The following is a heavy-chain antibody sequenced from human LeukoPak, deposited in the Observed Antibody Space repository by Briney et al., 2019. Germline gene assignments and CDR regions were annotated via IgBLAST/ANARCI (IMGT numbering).Heavy chain of an antibody. J-gene: IGHJ3*02. CDR2: INPSGGST. D-gene: IGHD3-3*01. CDR1: GYTFTSYY. V-gene: IGHV1-46*01. Sequence: ASVKVSCKASGYTFTSYYMHWVRQAPGQGLEWMGIINPSGGSTSYAQKFQGRVTMTRDTSTSTVYMELSSLRSEDTAVYYCARAIRLIAYYDFWSGPFDAFDIWGQGTMVTVSS. CDR3: ARAIRLIAYYDFWSGPFDAFDI.